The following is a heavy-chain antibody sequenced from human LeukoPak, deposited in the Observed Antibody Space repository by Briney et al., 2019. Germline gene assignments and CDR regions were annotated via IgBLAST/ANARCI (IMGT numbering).Heavy chain of an antibody. V-gene: IGHV1-69-2*01. CDR3: ATGGVGASSRPHDAFDI. J-gene: IGHJ3*02. CDR1: GYTFTDYY. Sequence: KISCKVSGYTFTDYYMHWVQQAPGKGLEWMGLVDPEDGETIYAEKFQGRVTITADTSTDTAYMELSSLRSEDTAVYYCATGGVGASSRPHDAFDIWGQGTMVTVSS. D-gene: IGHD1-26*01. CDR2: VDPEDGET.